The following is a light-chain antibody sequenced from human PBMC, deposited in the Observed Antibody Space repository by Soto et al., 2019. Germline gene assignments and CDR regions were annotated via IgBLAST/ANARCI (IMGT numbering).Light chain of an antibody. CDR2: GNT. Sequence: QSVLTQPPSVSGAPGQRVTISCTGSSSNIGAGYEVHWYQHLPGKAPKLLIYGNTNRPSGVPDRFSGSKSGTSASLAITGLQAEDEADYYCQSYDSSLSASYVFGGGTKLPVL. J-gene: IGLJ1*01. CDR3: QSYDSSLSASYV. CDR1: SSNIGAGYE. V-gene: IGLV1-40*01.